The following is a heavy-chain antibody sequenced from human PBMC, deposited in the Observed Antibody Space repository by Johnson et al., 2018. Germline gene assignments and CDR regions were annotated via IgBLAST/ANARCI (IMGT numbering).Heavy chain of an antibody. J-gene: IGHJ6*03. CDR1: GGSISSGSYY. CDR2: IYTSGST. V-gene: IGHV4-61*02. CDR3: ARTSYYYYYYMDV. Sequence: QVQLQESGPGLVKPSQTLSLTCTVSGGSISSGSYYWSWIRQPAGKGLEWIGRIYTSGSTNYNPSLKSRVTISVDTSKNQFSLKLSSVTAADTAVYYCARTSYYYYYYMDVWGKGTTVTVSS.